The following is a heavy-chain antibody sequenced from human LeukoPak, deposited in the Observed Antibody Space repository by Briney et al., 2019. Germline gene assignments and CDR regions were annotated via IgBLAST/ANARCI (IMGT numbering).Heavy chain of an antibody. V-gene: IGHV4-59*01. Sequence: SSETLSLTCTVSGGSISSYYWSWIRQPPGKGLEWIGYIYYSGRTNYNPSLKSRVTISVDTSKNQFSLKLSSVTAADTAVYYCAVAAAGTLFDPWGQGTLVTVSS. CDR2: IYYSGRT. J-gene: IGHJ5*02. CDR1: GGSISSYY. CDR3: AVAAAGTLFDP. D-gene: IGHD6-13*01.